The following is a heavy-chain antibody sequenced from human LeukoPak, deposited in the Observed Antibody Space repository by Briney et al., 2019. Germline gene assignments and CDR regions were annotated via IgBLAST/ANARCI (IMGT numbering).Heavy chain of an antibody. J-gene: IGHJ3*02. Sequence: SETLSLTCTVSGGSISSGGYYWSWIRQHPGKGLEWIGYIYYSGSTNYNPSLKSRVTISVDTSKNQFSLKLSSVTAADTAVYYCARVRFGYSYDRYDAFNIWGQGTMVTVSS. CDR3: ARVRFGYSYDRYDAFNI. D-gene: IGHD5-18*01. V-gene: IGHV4-61*08. CDR1: GGSISSGGYY. CDR2: IYYSGST.